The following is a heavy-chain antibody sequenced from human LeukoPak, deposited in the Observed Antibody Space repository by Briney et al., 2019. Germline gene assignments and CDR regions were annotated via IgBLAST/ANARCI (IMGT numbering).Heavy chain of an antibody. CDR1: GFIFSNSW. CDR3: ATYRQVLLPFES. CDR2: INIDGSST. D-gene: IGHD2/OR15-2a*01. J-gene: IGHJ4*02. Sequence: GGSLRLSCAASGFIFSNSWMHWVRQAPGKGLVWVSRINIDGSSTVYEASVRGRFTISRDNSKSTLSLQMNSLRAEDTAIYYCATYRQVLLPFESWGQGTLVTVSS. V-gene: IGHV3-74*01.